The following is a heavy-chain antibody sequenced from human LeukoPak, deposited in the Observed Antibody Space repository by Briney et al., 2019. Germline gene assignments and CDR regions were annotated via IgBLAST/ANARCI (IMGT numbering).Heavy chain of an antibody. D-gene: IGHD6-13*01. J-gene: IGHJ6*02. CDR3: ARDRHCVKGICHSPPGMDV. CDR2: IWFDGKNE. CDR1: GFTFNSYG. Sequence: GGSLRPSCAASGFTFNSYGMHWVRQAPGKGLEWVADIWFDGKNEHFADSVKGRFTISRDNSKNTMYLQINSLRVEDSAVYYCARDRHCVKGICHSPPGMDVWGQGTTVTVSS. V-gene: IGHV3-33*01.